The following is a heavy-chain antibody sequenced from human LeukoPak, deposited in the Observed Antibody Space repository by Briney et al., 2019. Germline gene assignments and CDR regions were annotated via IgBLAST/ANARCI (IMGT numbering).Heavy chain of an antibody. Sequence: GGSLRLSCAASGFTFSTYAMSWVRQAPGKGLEWVSAISSSGSGTYYTYYTDSVKGRFTISRDNSKNTLYLQMNSLRAEDTAVYYCAKVAQPYYYYYGMDVWGQGTTVTVSS. V-gene: IGHV3-23*01. CDR3: AKVAQPYYYYYGMDV. J-gene: IGHJ6*02. CDR2: ISSSGSGTYYT. CDR1: GFTFSTYA.